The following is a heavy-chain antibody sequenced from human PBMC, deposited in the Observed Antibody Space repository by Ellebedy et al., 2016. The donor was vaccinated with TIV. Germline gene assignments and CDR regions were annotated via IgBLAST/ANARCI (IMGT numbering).Heavy chain of an antibody. D-gene: IGHD5-12*01. Sequence: SETLSLTCTVSGGSISSSSYYWGWIRQPPGKGLEWIGEINHSGSTNYNPSLKSRVTISVDTSKNQFSLKLSSVTAADTAVYYCARETVATIQPIDYWGQGTLVTVSS. J-gene: IGHJ4*02. CDR2: INHSGST. CDR3: ARETVATIQPIDY. V-gene: IGHV4-39*07. CDR1: GGSISSSSYY.